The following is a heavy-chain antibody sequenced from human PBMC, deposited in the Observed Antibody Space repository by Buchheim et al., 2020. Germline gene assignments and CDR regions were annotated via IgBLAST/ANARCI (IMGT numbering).Heavy chain of an antibody. CDR3: ARSRDCGDYYFDY. Sequence: QVQLVESGGGVVQPGRSLRLSCAASGFTFKSYGMHWVRQAPGKGLEWVALIWSDGSNKYYADSVKGRFTISRDNSKNTLYVQMNSLRAEDTAVYYCARSRDCGDYYFDYWGQGTL. CDR2: IWSDGSNK. J-gene: IGHJ4*02. CDR1: GFTFKSYG. D-gene: IGHD4-17*01. V-gene: IGHV3-33*01.